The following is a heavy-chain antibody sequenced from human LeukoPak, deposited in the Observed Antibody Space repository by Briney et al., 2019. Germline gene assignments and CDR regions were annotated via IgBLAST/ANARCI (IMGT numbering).Heavy chain of an antibody. J-gene: IGHJ1*01. Sequence: PGGSLRLSRVVSGITFSGYSMIWVRHALGKGLEWLSFMTASGNTIFYAESVKDRFTISRDNAKKSLYLQMNSLRAVDTAVYYCARHGFYDSSDYWTFQHWGQGTLVTVSS. D-gene: IGHD3-22*01. CDR1: GITFSGYS. CDR3: ARHGFYDSSDYWTFQH. CDR2: MTASGNTI. V-gene: IGHV3-48*01.